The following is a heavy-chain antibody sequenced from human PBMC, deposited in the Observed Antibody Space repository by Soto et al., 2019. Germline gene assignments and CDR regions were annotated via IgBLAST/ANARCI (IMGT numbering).Heavy chain of an antibody. CDR3: ARGIAVAARYYYGMDV. Sequence: PLETLSLTCTVSGGSISSYYWSWIRQPPGKGLEWIGYIYYSGSTNYNPSLKSRVTISVDTSKNQFSLKLSSVTAADTAVYYCARGIAVAARYYYGMDVWGQGTTVTVS. V-gene: IGHV4-59*01. CDR2: IYYSGST. CDR1: GGSISSYY. J-gene: IGHJ6*02. D-gene: IGHD6-19*01.